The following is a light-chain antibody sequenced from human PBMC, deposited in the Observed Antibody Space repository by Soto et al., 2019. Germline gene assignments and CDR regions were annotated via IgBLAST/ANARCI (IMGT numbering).Light chain of an antibody. Sequence: EIVLTQSPGTLSLSPGERATLSCRASQSVSSSYLAWYQQKPGQAPRLLIYGASSRATGIPDRFSGSGSGTDFTLTISSLEPEDFAVYYCQQYGSSPQTFGQGTKLHIK. V-gene: IGKV3-20*01. CDR2: GAS. CDR3: QQYGSSPQT. CDR1: QSVSSSY. J-gene: IGKJ2*01.